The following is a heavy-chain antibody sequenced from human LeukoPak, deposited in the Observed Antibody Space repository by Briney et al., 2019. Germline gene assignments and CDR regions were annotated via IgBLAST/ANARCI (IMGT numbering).Heavy chain of an antibody. J-gene: IGHJ3*02. D-gene: IGHD1-26*01. V-gene: IGHV3-21*04. CDR2: FSSIGTYK. CDR1: GFTFSDYD. Sequence: GGSLRLSCAASGFTFSDYDMNWVRQAPGQGLEWVSLFSSIGTYKYYADSVKGRFTISRDNARSSLFLQLSSLRAEDTAIYYCAKDLWGGSYVGGDAFDIWGQGTMVTVSS. CDR3: AKDLWGGSYVGGDAFDI.